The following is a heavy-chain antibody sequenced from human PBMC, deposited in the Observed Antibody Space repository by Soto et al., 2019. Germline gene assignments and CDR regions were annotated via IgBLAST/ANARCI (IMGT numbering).Heavy chain of an antibody. V-gene: IGHV2-5*02. CDR3: AHSLIHCYNYHISDY. CDR2: IYWDDDK. D-gene: IGHD5-12*01. Sequence: QITLKESGPTLVKPTQTLTLTCTFSGFSLSTSGVGGGWIRQPPAKALEWLALIYWDDDKRYSPSLKSRLTSTTDTPNSQVVRTMTNMDPVDTATYYSAHSLIHCYNYHISDYWGQGSLVTDSS. CDR1: GFSLSTSGVG. J-gene: IGHJ4*02.